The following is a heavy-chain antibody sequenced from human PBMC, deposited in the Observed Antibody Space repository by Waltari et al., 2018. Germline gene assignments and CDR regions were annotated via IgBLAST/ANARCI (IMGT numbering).Heavy chain of an antibody. CDR1: GFTFSSYW. J-gene: IGHJ4*02. CDR2: IKQDGSEK. D-gene: IGHD4-17*01. V-gene: IGHV3-7*01. CDR3: ARSGGSYGDYVNDY. Sequence: EVQLVESGGGLVQPGGSLRLSCAASGFTFSSYWMSWVRQAPGKGLGWVANIKQDGSEKYYVHSVKGRVTIARDNAKNSLYLQMNSLRAEDTAVYYCARSGGSYGDYVNDYWGQGTLVTVSS.